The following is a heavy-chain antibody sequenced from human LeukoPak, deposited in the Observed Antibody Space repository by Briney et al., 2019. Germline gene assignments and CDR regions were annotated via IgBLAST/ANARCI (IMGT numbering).Heavy chain of an antibody. CDR2: IIPILGIA. D-gene: IGHD3-9*01. CDR3: ARDYYDILTGYSSVGPGDY. CDR1: GGTFSSYA. J-gene: IGHJ4*02. V-gene: IGHV1-69*04. Sequence: GASVKVSCKASGGTFSSYAISWVRQAPGQGLEWMGRIIPILGIANYAQKFRGRVTITADKSTSTAYMELSSLRSEDTAVYYCARDYYDILTGYSSVGPGDYWGQGTLVTVSS.